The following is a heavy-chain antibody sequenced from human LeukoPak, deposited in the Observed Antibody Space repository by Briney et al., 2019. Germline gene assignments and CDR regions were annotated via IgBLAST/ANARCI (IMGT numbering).Heavy chain of an antibody. Sequence: GGSLRLSCAASGFTFSMYWMTWVRQAPGKGLEWVGNIKKDGSEKYYVESLKGRFTISRDNVKNSLYLQMNSLRAEDTAVYYCARDLQDGVPTGYWGQGTLVIVS. V-gene: IGHV3-7*01. D-gene: IGHD4-17*01. J-gene: IGHJ4*02. CDR2: IKKDGSEK. CDR3: ARDLQDGVPTGY. CDR1: GFTFSMYW.